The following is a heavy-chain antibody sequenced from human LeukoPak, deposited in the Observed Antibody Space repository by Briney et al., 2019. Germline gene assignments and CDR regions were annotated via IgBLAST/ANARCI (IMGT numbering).Heavy chain of an antibody. V-gene: IGHV1-8*01. CDR1: GYTFTSYD. CDR3: ARQEMATPQYYYYYYMDV. CDR2: MNPNSGNT. J-gene: IGHJ6*03. D-gene: IGHD5-24*01. Sequence: GASVKVSCKASGYTFTSYDINWVRQATGQGLEWMGWMNPNSGNTGYAQKFQGRVTMTRNTSISTAYMELSSLRSEDTAVYYCARQEMATPQYYYYYYMDVWGKGTTVTVSS.